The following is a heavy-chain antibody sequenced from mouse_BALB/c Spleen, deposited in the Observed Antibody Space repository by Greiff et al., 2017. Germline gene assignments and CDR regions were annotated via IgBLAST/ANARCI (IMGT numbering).Heavy chain of an antibody. V-gene: IGHV10-1*02. D-gene: IGHD2-1*01. CDR2: IRSKSNNYAT. CDR1: GFTFNTYA. J-gene: IGHJ4*01. Sequence: EVQRVESGGGLVQPKGSLKLSCAASGFTFNTYAMNWVRQAPGKGLEWVARIRSKSNNYATYYADSVKDRFTISRDDSQSMLYLQMNNLKTEDTAMYYCVRQRGNYPMDYWGQGTSVTVSS. CDR3: VRQRGNYPMDY.